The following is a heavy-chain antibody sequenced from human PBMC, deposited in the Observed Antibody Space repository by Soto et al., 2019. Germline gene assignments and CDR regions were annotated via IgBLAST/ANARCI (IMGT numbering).Heavy chain of an antibody. CDR1: GFTFDDYA. V-gene: IGHV3-9*01. D-gene: IGHD6-13*01. CDR3: AKDKYISSGPFDY. CDR2: ISWNSGSL. Sequence: PGGSLRLSCAASGFTFDDYAMHWVRQTPGKGLEWVSGISWNSGSLDYADSVKGRFTISRDNAKNSLYLQMNSLGAEDTAMYYCAKDKYISSGPFDYWGQGTLVTVSS. J-gene: IGHJ4*02.